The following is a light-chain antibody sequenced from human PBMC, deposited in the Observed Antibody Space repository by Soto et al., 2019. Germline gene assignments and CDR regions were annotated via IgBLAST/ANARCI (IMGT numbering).Light chain of an antibody. Sequence: DIQLTQSTSFLSASEGDRITITCRASQGISSYLAWYQQKPGKAPKLLIYAASTLQSGVPSRFSGSGSGTEFTLTISSLQPEDFATYYCQQLNSYPSITFGQGTRLEIK. CDR2: AAS. CDR3: QQLNSYPSIT. J-gene: IGKJ5*01. CDR1: QGISSY. V-gene: IGKV1-9*01.